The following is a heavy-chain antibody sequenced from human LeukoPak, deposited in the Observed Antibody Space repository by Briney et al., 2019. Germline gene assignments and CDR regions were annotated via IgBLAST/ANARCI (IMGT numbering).Heavy chain of an antibody. CDR1: GGSISSGDYY. J-gene: IGHJ4*02. V-gene: IGHV4-30-4*08. D-gene: IGHD6-13*01. Sequence: PSETLSLTCTVSGGSISSGDYYWSWIRQPPGKGLEWIGYLYYSGSTYYNPSLKSRVTISVDTSKNQFSLKLSSVTAADTAVYYCARVSSSWYIDYWGQGTLVTVSS. CDR3: ARVSSSWYIDY. CDR2: LYYSGST.